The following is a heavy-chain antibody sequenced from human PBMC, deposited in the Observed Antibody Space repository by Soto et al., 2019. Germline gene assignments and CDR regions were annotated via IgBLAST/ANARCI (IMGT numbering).Heavy chain of an antibody. CDR3: AKDTGGSSWYAAFDY. D-gene: IGHD6-13*01. V-gene: IGHV3-23*01. Sequence: EVQLLESGGGLVQPGGSLRLSCAASGFTFSSYAMSWVRQAPGKGLEWVSAISGNGGSTYYADSVKGRFTISRDNSKNTLYLQMNSLRAEDTAVYYCAKDTGGSSWYAAFDYWGQGTLVTVSS. CDR2: ISGNGGST. CDR1: GFTFSSYA. J-gene: IGHJ4*02.